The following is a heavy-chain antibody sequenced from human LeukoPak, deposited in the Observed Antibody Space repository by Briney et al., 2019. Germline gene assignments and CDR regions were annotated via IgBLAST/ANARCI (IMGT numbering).Heavy chain of an antibody. J-gene: IGHJ6*03. V-gene: IGHV4-4*07. CDR3: ARDRAMYSRELVGYYYYYMDV. CDR1: GGSISSYY. Sequence: SETLSLTCTVSGGSISSYYWSWIRQPAGKGLEWIGRIYSSGGTDYNPSLKSRVTMSVDTSKNQFSLKVSSVTAADTAVYYCARDRAMYSRELVGYYYYYMDVWGKGTTVTVSS. CDR2: IYSSGGT. D-gene: IGHD6-13*01.